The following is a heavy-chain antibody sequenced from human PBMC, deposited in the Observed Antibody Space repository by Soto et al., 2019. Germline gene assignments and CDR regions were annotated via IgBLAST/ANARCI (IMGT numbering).Heavy chain of an antibody. D-gene: IGHD3-3*01. J-gene: IGHJ6*02. V-gene: IGHV1-46*01. CDR2: INPSGGST. Sequence: ASVKVSCKASGYTFTSYYMHWVRQAPGQGLERMGIINPSGGSTSYAQKFQGRVTMTRDTSTSTVYMELSSLRSEDTAVYYCARYRGHTLFLEWLPLHYYGMAVWGQGTTDTVSS. CDR1: GYTFTSYY. CDR3: ARYRGHTLFLEWLPLHYYGMAV.